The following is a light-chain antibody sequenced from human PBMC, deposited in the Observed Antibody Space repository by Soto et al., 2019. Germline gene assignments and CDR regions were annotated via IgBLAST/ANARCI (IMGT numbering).Light chain of an antibody. V-gene: IGLV2-14*01. CDR3: NSYSTTNGYV. Sequence: QSVLTQPASVSGSPGQSITISCTGTSTDIGGYDRVSWYQQHPGQAPKLMIYGVTNRPSGVSNRFSGSKSGNTASLTISGLQTEDETDYYRNSYSTTNGYVFGTGTKVTVL. CDR2: GVT. J-gene: IGLJ1*01. CDR1: STDIGGYDR.